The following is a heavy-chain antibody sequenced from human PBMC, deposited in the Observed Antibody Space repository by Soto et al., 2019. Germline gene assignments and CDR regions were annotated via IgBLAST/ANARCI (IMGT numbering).Heavy chain of an antibody. V-gene: IGHV3-33*01. D-gene: IGHD1-26*01. Sequence: QVHLVESGGGVVQPGRSLRLSCAASAFIFDGYGMHWVRQAPGKGPEWVAVLRHDGSDIHYADSVRGRFTISRDNSDKMVYLQMNNLRAEDTAVYYCSRDAVGGTVYFGYFDYWGQGTLVTVSS. CDR3: SRDAVGGTVYFGYFDY. J-gene: IGHJ4*02. CDR2: LRHDGSDI. CDR1: AFIFDGYG.